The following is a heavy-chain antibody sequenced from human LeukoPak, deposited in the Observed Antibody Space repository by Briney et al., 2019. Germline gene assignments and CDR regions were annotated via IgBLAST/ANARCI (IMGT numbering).Heavy chain of an antibody. Sequence: GGSLRLSCAASGFTFDDYAMHWVRQAPGKGLEWVTGISWNSGSIGYADSMKGRFTISRDNAKNSLYLQMNSLRAEDTALYYCAKDGYFDWLSRCPFDYWGQGTLVTVSS. CDR3: AKDGYFDWLSRCPFDY. CDR2: ISWNSGSI. CDR1: GFTFDDYA. V-gene: IGHV3-9*01. D-gene: IGHD3-9*01. J-gene: IGHJ4*02.